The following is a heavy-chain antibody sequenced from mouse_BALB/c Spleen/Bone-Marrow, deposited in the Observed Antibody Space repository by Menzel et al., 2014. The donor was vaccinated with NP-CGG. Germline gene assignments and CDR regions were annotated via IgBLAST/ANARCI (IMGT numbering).Heavy chain of an antibody. V-gene: IGHV1-26*01. J-gene: IGHJ2*01. CDR2: VNPNNGGT. Sequence: VQLQQSGPDLVKPGAPVKISCKASGYSFTGYYMHWVKQSHGKSLEWNGRVNPNNGGTSYNQKFKGKAILTVDKSSSTAYMELRSLTSEDSAVYYCARYLYGNYFDYWGQGTTLTVSS. CDR1: GYSFTGYY. CDR3: ARYLYGNYFDY. D-gene: IGHD2-1*01.